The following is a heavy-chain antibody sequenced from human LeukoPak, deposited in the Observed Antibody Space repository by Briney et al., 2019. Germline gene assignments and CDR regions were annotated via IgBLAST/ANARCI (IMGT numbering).Heavy chain of an antibody. V-gene: IGHV1-69*06. D-gene: IGHD1-14*01. CDR3: AREGPGAFDI. Sequence: GSSVKVSCKASGFTFSSYAISWVRQAPGQGLEWMGGIIPIFGTANYAQKFQGRVTITADKSTSTAYMELSSLRSKDTAVYYCAREGPGAFDIWGQGTMVTVSS. CDR2: IIPIFGTA. J-gene: IGHJ3*02. CDR1: GFTFSSYA.